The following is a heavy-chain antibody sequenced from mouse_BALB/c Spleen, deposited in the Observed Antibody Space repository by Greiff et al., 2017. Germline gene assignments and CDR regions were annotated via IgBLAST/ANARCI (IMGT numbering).Heavy chain of an antibody. D-gene: IGHD2-4*01. CDR3: ARSGDYDGAY. V-gene: IGHV3-2*02. Sequence: EVQLVESGPGLVKPSQSLSLTCTVTGYSITSDYAWNWIRQFPGNKLEWMGYISYSGSTSYNPSLKSRISITRDTAKNQFFLQLNSVTTEDTATYYCARSGDYDGAYWGQGTRVTVSA. CDR2: ISYSGST. CDR1: GYSITSDYA. J-gene: IGHJ3*01.